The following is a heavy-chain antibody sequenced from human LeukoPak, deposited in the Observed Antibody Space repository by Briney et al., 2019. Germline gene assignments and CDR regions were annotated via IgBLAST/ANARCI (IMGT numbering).Heavy chain of an antibody. D-gene: IGHD6-13*01. CDR3: ARDPRTDSSSLDY. CDR1: GFTFDDYG. V-gene: IGHV3-20*04. CDR2: INWNGGST. J-gene: IGHJ4*02. Sequence: GGSLRLSCAASGFTFDDYGMSWVRHAPGKGLEWVSGINWNGGSTGYTDSVKGRFTISRDNAKNSLYLQMNSLRAEDTALYYCARDPRTDSSSLDYWGQGTLVTVSS.